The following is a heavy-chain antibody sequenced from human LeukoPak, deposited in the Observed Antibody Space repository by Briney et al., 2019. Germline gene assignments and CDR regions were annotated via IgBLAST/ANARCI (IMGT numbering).Heavy chain of an antibody. D-gene: IGHD3-10*01. V-gene: IGHV3-74*01. CDR2: INEDGSST. CDR3: TTDTFGARDS. J-gene: IGHJ4*02. CDR1: GYTFSRYW. Sequence: GGSLRLSCAASGYTFSRYWMHWVRQGPGKGLVWVSRINEDGSSTSYAESVRGRFTISRDNAKNTLYLQMNSLRTEDAAVYYCTTDTFGARDSWGQGTLVTVSS.